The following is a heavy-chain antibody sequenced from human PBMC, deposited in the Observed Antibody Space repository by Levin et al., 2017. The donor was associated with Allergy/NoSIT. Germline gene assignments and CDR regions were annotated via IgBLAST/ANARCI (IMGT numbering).Heavy chain of an antibody. CDR1: GFTFSSYA. CDR2: LSGTGGRT. CDR3: AKDQSRYCSSDSSYAA. J-gene: IGHJ5*02. Sequence: PGESLKISCAASGFTFSSYAMTWVRQAPGKGLEWVSALSGTGGRTYYADSVRGRFTISRDNSKNTLYLQMNSLKAEDTAVYYCAKDQSRYCSSDSSYAAWGQGTLVTVSA. V-gene: IGHV3-23*01. D-gene: IGHD2-15*01.